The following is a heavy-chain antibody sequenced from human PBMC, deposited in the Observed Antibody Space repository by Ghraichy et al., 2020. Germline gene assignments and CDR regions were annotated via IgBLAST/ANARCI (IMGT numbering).Heavy chain of an antibody. CDR3: ARGPSRDIVVVVAATVEVWFDP. V-gene: IGHV1-46*01. J-gene: IGHJ5*02. CDR1: GYTFTSYY. D-gene: IGHD2-15*01. CDR2: INPSGGST. Sequence: ASVKVSCKASGYTFTSYYMHWVRQAPGQGLEWMGIINPSGGSTSYAQKFQGRVTMTRDTSTSTVYMELSSLRSEDTAVYYCARGPSRDIVVVVAATVEVWFDPWGQGTLVTVSS.